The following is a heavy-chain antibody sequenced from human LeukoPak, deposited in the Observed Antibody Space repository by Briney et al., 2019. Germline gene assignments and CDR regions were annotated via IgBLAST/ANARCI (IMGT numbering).Heavy chain of an antibody. Sequence: SETLSLTCTVSGGSISSYYWSWIRKPPGKGLEWIGYIYYSGSTNYNPSLKSRVTISVDTSKNQFSLKLSSVTAADTAVYYCARGRSSMVRGYYYYYMDVWGKGTTVTISS. J-gene: IGHJ6*03. CDR3: ARGRSSMVRGYYYYYMDV. CDR1: GGSISSYY. D-gene: IGHD3-10*01. CDR2: IYYSGST. V-gene: IGHV4-59*01.